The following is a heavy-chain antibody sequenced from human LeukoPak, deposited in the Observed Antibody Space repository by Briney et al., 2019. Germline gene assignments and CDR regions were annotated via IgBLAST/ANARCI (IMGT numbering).Heavy chain of an antibody. CDR2: ISGSGGST. V-gene: IGHV3-23*01. CDR3: AKDRGLTMVRSNWFDP. CDR1: GFTFSSYA. D-gene: IGHD3-10*01. Sequence: GGSLRLSCAASGFTFSSYAMSWVRQAPGKGLEWVSAISGSGGSTYYADSVKGRFTISRDNSKNTLYLQMNSLRAEDTAVYYCAKDRGLTMVRSNWFDPGGQGTLVTVSS. J-gene: IGHJ5*02.